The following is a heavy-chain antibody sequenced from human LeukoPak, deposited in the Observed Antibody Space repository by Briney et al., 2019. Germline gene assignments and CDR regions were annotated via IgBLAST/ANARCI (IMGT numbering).Heavy chain of an antibody. CDR1: EFTFSTYS. V-gene: IGHV3-21*01. J-gene: IGHJ4*02. CDR2: ISASSTYI. CDR3: ARDCSSIGCYDKIVDY. Sequence: GGSLRLSCAASEFTFSTYSMNWVRQAPGKGLEWVSSISASSTYIYYADSVKGRFTISRDNAKNSLYLQMNSLRGEDTAVYYCARDCSSIGCYDKIVDYWGQGTLVTVSS. D-gene: IGHD2-2*01.